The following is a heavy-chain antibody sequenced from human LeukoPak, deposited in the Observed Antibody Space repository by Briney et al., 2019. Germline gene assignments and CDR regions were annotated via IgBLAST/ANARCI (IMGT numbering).Heavy chain of an antibody. CDR2: IYTSGST. V-gene: IGHV4-4*07. CDR1: GGSISSYY. Sequence: SETLSLTCTVSGGSISSYYWSWIRQPAGKGLEWIGRIYTSGSTNYNPSLKSRVTMSVDTSKNQFSLKLSSVTAADTAVYYCARDLGCSSTSCSYWFDPWGQGTLVTVSS. J-gene: IGHJ5*02. D-gene: IGHD2-2*01. CDR3: ARDLGCSSTSCSYWFDP.